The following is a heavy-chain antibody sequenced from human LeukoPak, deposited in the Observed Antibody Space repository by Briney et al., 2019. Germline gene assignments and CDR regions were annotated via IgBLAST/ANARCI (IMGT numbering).Heavy chain of an antibody. D-gene: IGHD2-15*01. Sequence: ASVKVSCKASGYTFTDYYMHWVRQAPGQGLEWMGWINPDSGGTRYSQKFQGRVTMTRDTSINTVYMELNRLRSDDAAFYYCARGLEDGYCSGGSCVPYYWGQGTLVTVSS. CDR1: GYTFTDYY. V-gene: IGHV1-2*02. CDR3: ARGLEDGYCSGGSCVPYY. CDR2: INPDSGGT. J-gene: IGHJ4*02.